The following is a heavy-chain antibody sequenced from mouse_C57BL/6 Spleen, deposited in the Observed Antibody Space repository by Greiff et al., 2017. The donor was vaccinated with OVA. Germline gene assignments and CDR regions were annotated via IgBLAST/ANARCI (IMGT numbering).Heavy chain of an antibody. CDR3: ARLPPYAMDY. V-gene: IGHV1-4*01. D-gene: IGHD5-1*01. CDR1: GYTFTSYT. Sequence: VQLQQSGAELARPGASVKMSCKASGYTFTSYTMHWVKQRPGQGLEWIGYINPSSGYTKYNQKFKDKATLTADKSSSTAYMQLSSLTSEDSAVYYCARLPPYAMDYWGQGTSVTVSS. CDR2: INPSSGYT. J-gene: IGHJ4*01.